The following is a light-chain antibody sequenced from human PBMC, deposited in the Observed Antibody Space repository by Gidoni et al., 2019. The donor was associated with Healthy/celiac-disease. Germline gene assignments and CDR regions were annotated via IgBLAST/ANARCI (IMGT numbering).Light chain of an antibody. CDR1: QSVSSSY. Sequence: EIVLTQSPGTLSLSRGERATLSCRASQSVSSSYLAWYQQKPGQAPRLLISGASSRATGIPDRFSGSGSGTDFTLTISRLEPEDFAVYYCQQYGSSPFTFGGGTKVEIK. CDR3: QQYGSSPFT. J-gene: IGKJ4*01. V-gene: IGKV3-20*01. CDR2: GAS.